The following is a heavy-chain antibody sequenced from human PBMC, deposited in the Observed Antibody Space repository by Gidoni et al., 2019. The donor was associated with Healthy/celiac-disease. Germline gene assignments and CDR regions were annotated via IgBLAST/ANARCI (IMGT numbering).Heavy chain of an antibody. V-gene: IGHV3-30*18. D-gene: IGHD2-2*01. Sequence: QVQLLESGGGVVQPGRSRRLSCAASAFTFSSYGMQWVRQAPGKGLEWVAVISYDGSNKYYADSVKGRFTISRDNSKNTLYLQMNSLRAEDTAVYYCAKDIVVVPAAQYYYYYYGMDVWGQGTTVTVSS. CDR2: ISYDGSNK. CDR1: AFTFSSYG. J-gene: IGHJ6*02. CDR3: AKDIVVVPAAQYYYYYYGMDV.